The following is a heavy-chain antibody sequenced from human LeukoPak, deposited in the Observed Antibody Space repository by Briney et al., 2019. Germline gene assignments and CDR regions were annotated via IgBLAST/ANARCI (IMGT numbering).Heavy chain of an antibody. D-gene: IGHD3-10*01. Sequence: PGGSLRLSCAASGFTFSTYSMNWVRQAPGKGLEWVSSISSSSSYIYYADSVKGRFTISRDNAKKSLYLQMNSLRAEDTAVYYRARDYYGSGSGDVWGQGTTVTVSS. CDR2: ISSSSSYI. CDR1: GFTFSTYS. CDR3: ARDYYGSGSGDV. V-gene: IGHV3-21*01. J-gene: IGHJ6*02.